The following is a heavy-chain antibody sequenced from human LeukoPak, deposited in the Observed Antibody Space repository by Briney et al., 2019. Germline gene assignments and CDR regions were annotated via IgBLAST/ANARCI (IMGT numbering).Heavy chain of an antibody. V-gene: IGHV3-30*04. Sequence: GGSLRLSCAASGFTFSSYAMHWVRQAPGKGLEWVAVISNDGSNKNYADSLKGRFIISRDNSKNMLYLQMNSLRAEDTSVFYCARERESSLYYFDYWGQGTLVTVSS. CDR3: ARERESSLYYFDY. CDR1: GFTFSSYA. CDR2: ISNDGSNK. J-gene: IGHJ4*02. D-gene: IGHD5-24*01.